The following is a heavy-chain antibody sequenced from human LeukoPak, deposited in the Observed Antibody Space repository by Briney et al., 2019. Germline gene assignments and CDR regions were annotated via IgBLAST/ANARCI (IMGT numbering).Heavy chain of an antibody. CDR2: IFHSGDS. D-gene: IGHD1-14*01. Sequence: SETPSDTAAESGYSIRDGYYWGWIRQLPGKGREWIPTIFHSGDSFYNRSLKSGVTISVDTYKKQFSVKLNSVPAADTAVYYFTRGRGATDGTSFVYFHNLGQGTLVTVPS. J-gene: IGHJ4*02. V-gene: IGHV4-38-2*01. CDR1: GYSIRDGYY. CDR3: TRGRGATDGTSFVYFHN.